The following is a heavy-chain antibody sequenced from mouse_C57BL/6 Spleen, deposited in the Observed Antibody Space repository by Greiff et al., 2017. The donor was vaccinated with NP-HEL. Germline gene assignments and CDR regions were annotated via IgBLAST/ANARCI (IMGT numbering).Heavy chain of an antibody. Sequence: QVQLQQSGAELVKPGASVKISCKASGYAFSSYWMNWVKQRPGKGLEWIGQIYPGDGDTNYNGKFKGKATLTADKSSSTAYMQLSSLTSEDSAVYFCAREGYYGNFAGFAYWGQGTLVTVSA. V-gene: IGHV1-80*01. D-gene: IGHD2-1*01. CDR2: IYPGDGDT. CDR1: GYAFSSYW. CDR3: AREGYYGNFAGFAY. J-gene: IGHJ3*01.